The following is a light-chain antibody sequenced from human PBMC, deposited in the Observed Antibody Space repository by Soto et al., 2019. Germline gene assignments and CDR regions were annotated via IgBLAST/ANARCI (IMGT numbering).Light chain of an antibody. J-gene: IGLJ1*01. CDR1: SSDVGGYNY. Sequence: QSALPQPASVAGSPGQSSTISCTGTSSDVGGYNYVSWYQQHPGKAPKLMIYDVSSRPSGVSNRFSGSKYGNTASLTISGLQAEDEADYYCSSYTSSSPYVFGTGTKLTVL. CDR3: SSYTSSSPYV. V-gene: IGLV2-14*01. CDR2: DVS.